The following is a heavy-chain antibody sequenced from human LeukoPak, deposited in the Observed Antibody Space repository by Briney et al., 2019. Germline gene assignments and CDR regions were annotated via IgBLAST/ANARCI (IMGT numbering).Heavy chain of an antibody. CDR1: GFTLSSYW. V-gene: IGHV3-7*01. Sequence: QPGGSLRLSCAASGFTLSSYWMSWVREAPGKGLLWVANIKQAGSEKYYVDSVKGRFTISRDNAKNSLYLQMNSLRAEDTAVYYCARVPYSGSYYYYYGMDVWGQGTTVTVSS. J-gene: IGHJ6*02. D-gene: IGHD1-26*01. CDR3: ARVPYSGSYYYYYGMDV. CDR2: IKQAGSEK.